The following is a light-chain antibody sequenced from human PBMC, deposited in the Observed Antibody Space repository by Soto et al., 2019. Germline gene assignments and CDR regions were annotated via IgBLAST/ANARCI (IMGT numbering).Light chain of an antibody. CDR2: DAS. Sequence: EIVLTQSPATLSLSPGERATLSCRASQSVSNYLAWYQQKPGQAPRLLIYDASNRATDIPARFSGSGSGTDFTLTISSLGPEDFAVYYCQQHSNLITFGQGTRLEIK. CDR3: QQHSNLIT. J-gene: IGKJ5*01. CDR1: QSVSNY. V-gene: IGKV3-11*01.